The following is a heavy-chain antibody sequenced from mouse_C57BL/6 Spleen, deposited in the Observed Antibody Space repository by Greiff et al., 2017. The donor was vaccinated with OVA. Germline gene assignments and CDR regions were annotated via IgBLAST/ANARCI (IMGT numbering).Heavy chain of an antibody. CDR3: ARANYGNYGAMDY. CDR1: GYAFSSYW. J-gene: IGHJ4*01. Sequence: VQLQQSGAELVKPGASVKISCKASGYAFSSYWMNWVQQRPGKGLEWIGQIYPGDGDTNYKGKFKGKATLTADKSSSTAYMQLSSLTSEDSAVYFCARANYGNYGAMDYWGQGTSVTVSS. D-gene: IGHD2-1*01. V-gene: IGHV1-80*01. CDR2: IYPGDGDT.